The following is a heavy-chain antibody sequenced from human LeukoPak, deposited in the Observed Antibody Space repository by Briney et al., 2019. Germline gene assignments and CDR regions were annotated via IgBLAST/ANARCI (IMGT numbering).Heavy chain of an antibody. CDR3: AKGDYYDSSGYYHGAFDI. CDR2: ISGSGGST. J-gene: IGHJ3*02. V-gene: IGHV3-23*01. D-gene: IGHD3-22*01. CDR1: GFTFSSYG. Sequence: PGGSLRLSCAASGFTFSSYGMSWVRQAPGKGLEWVSAISGSGGSTYYADSVKGRFTISRDNSKNTLYLQMNSLRAEDTAVYYCAKGDYYDSSGYYHGAFDIWGRGTMVTVSS.